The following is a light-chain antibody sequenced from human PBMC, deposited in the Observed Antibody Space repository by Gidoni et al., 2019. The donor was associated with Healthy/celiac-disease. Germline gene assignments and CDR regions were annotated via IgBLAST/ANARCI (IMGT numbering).Light chain of an antibody. J-gene: IGKJ2*01. V-gene: IGKV4-1*01. CDR1: QSVLYSSNNKNC. Sequence: DIVMTQSPDSLAVSLCERATINCKSSQSVLYSSNNKNCLAWYQQKPGQPPKLLIYWASTRESGVPDRFSGSGSGTDFTLAISILQAEDVAVYYCQQYYSTQYTFGQGTKLEIK. CDR3: QQYYSTQYT. CDR2: WAS.